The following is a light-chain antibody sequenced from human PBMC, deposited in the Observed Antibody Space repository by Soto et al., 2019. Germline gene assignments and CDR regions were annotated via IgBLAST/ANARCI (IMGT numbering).Light chain of an antibody. J-gene: IGKJ4*01. CDR2: AAS. Sequence: DIQITHYPFSLSASLAYIVTITCRTSQSISSDLNWYQQTAGKAPKLLIYAASSLQSGVPSRFSGSGSGTDFTLTISSLQPDDFATYYCQQYNSYSPLTFGGGTMV. V-gene: IGKV1-17*01. CDR3: QQYNSYSPLT. CDR1: QSISSD.